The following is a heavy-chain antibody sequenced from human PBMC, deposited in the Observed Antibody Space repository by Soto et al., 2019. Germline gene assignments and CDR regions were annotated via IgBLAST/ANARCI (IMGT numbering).Heavy chain of an antibody. J-gene: IGHJ4*02. CDR3: ARGRAGIDY. V-gene: IGHV3-7*01. CDR1: GFVFSNYW. CDR2: IEHDGGEK. Sequence: PGGSLRLSCATSGFVFSNYWMSWVRQAPGKGLEWVANIEHDGGEKYYVDSVKGRFTISRDNAKNSLYLQMDSLRVEDTAVFYCARGRAGIDYWGQGTLVTVSS.